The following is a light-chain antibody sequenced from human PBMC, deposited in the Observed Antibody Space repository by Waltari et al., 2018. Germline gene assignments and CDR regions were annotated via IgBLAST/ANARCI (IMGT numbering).Light chain of an antibody. CDR3: MQGLQIPDT. J-gene: IGKJ5*01. Sequence: DIVMTQSPLSLPVTPGEPASISCRSSQSLLHSNGYNYLYWYVQKPGQSPQLLIYLASERASGVPDRFIGSGSGTDFTLKISRVEAEDVGIYYCMQGLQIPDTFGQGTRLEIK. CDR1: QSLLHSNGYNY. CDR2: LAS. V-gene: IGKV2-28*01.